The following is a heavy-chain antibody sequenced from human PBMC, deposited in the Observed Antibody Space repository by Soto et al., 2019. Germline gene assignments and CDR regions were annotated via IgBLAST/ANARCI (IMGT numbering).Heavy chain of an antibody. V-gene: IGHV4-4*02. CDR1: RGSRSSSNW. CDR3: ARDSPGIAVAGPYYYGMDV. J-gene: IGHJ6*02. D-gene: IGHD6-19*01. Sequence: SLTCGVYRGSRSSSNWWSGVRQPPGKGLEWIGEIYHSGSTNYTPSLKSRVTISVDKSKNQFSLKLSSVTAADRAVYYCARDSPGIAVAGPYYYGMDVWGQGTTVTVS. CDR2: IYHSGST.